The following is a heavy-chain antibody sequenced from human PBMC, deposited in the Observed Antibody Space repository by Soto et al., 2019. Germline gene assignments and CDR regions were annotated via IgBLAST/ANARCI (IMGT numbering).Heavy chain of an antibody. CDR2: MYYSGST. CDR3: ARPQFSGTYHDTFNI. Sequence: SETLSLTCSVSGGSISSSSYFWGWIRQPPGKGLEWIGSMYYSGSTYYNPSLKSRVTISVDTSKNQFSLKLTSVTAADTAMYYCARPQFSGTYHDTFNIWGQGTMVTVSS. D-gene: IGHD1-26*01. CDR1: GGSISSSSYF. V-gene: IGHV4-39*01. J-gene: IGHJ3*02.